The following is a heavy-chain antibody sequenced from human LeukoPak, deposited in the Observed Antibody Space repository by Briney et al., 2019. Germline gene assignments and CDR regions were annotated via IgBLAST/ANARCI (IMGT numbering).Heavy chain of an antibody. CDR1: GFTFTSYW. J-gene: IGHJ3*02. Sequence: GGSLRLSCAASGFTFTSYWMTWVRQAPGKGLEWVSSISSSSSYIYYADSVKGRFTISRDNAKNSLYLQMNSLRAEDTAVYYCARDLPYNWNDGPYAFDIWGQGAMVTVSS. CDR3: ARDLPYNWNDGPYAFDI. V-gene: IGHV3-21*01. D-gene: IGHD1-20*01. CDR2: ISSSSSYI.